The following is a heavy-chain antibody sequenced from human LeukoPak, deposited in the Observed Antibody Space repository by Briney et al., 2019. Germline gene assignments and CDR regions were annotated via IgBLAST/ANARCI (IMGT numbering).Heavy chain of an antibody. CDR2: ISAYNGNT. CDR3: ARAGYCSGGSCYGVLWFDP. CDR1: GYTFTSYG. Sequence: ASVKVSRKASGYTFTSYGISWVRQAPGQGLEWMGWISAYNGNTNYAQKLQGRVTMTTDTSTSTAYMELRSLRSDDTAVYYCARAGYCSGGSCYGVLWFDPWGQGTLVTVSS. D-gene: IGHD2-15*01. V-gene: IGHV1-18*01. J-gene: IGHJ5*02.